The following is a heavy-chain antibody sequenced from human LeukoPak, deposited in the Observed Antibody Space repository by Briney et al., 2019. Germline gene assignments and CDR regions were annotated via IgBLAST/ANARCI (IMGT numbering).Heavy chain of an antibody. V-gene: IGHV3-21*01. Sequence: GGSLRLSXAASGFTFSSYSMNWVRQAPGKGLEWVSSISSSSSYIYYADSVKGRFTISRDNAKNSLYLQMSSLRAEDTAVYYCARAKYSSSSGIMGYWGQGTLVTVSS. D-gene: IGHD6-6*01. CDR1: GFTFSSYS. J-gene: IGHJ4*02. CDR3: ARAKYSSSSGIMGY. CDR2: ISSSSSYI.